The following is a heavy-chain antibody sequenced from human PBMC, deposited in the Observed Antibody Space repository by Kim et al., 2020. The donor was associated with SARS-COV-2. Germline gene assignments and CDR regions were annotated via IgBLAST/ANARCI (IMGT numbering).Heavy chain of an antibody. CDR2: IYTDGTNT. CDR1: GFTFSGYA. V-gene: IGHV3-23*03. Sequence: GGSLRLSCAASGFTFSGYAMTWVRQAPGKGLEWVSLIYTDGTNTYYADSVKGRFTISRDNSNNTLYLQMKSLRAEDTAVYYCAKDFSSTGSRYEGGFDYWWREALVTVAS. CDR3: AKDFSSTGSRYEGGFDY. D-gene: IGHD2-2*01. J-gene: IGHJ4*02.